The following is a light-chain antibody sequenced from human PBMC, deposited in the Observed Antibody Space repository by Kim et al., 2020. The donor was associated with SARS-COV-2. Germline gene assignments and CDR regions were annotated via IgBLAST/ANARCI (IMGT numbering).Light chain of an antibody. CDR3: QSYDSSLSGYV. CDR1: SSNIGAGYD. CDR2: GNI. V-gene: IGLV1-40*01. Sequence: RVTISCTGSSSNIGAGYDLHWYQQLPGTAPKLLIYGNINRPSGVPDRFSGSKSVTSASLAITGLQAEDEADYYCQSYDSSLSGYVFGTGTKVTVL. J-gene: IGLJ1*01.